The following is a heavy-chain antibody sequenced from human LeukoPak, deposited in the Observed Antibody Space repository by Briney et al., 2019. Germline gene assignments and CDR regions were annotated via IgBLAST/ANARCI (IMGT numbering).Heavy chain of an antibody. V-gene: IGHV1-69*05. J-gene: IGHJ6*03. CDR1: GGTFSSYA. CDR3: ARYDDCSSTSCRAMDV. D-gene: IGHD2-2*01. CDR2: IIPIFGTA. Sequence: ASVKVSCKASGGTFSSYAISWVRQAPGQGLEWMGGIIPIFGTANYAQKFQGRVTITTDESTSTAYMELSSLRSEDTAVYYCARYDDCSSTSCRAMDVWGKGTTVTASS.